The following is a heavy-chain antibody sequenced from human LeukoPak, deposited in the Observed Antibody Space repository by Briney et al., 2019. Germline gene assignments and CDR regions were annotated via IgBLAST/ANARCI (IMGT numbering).Heavy chain of an antibody. CDR1: GYSISSGYY. CDR3: ARGRTIRQTMVYYYYYYMDV. Sequence: SETLSLTCTVSGYSISSGYYWGWIRQPAGKGLEWIGRIHTSGSTNYNPSLKSRVTISVDTSKNQFSLKLSSVTAADTAVYYCARGRTIRQTMVYYYYYYMDVWGKGTTVTVSS. J-gene: IGHJ6*03. V-gene: IGHV4-38-2*02. CDR2: IHTSGST. D-gene: IGHD3-10*01.